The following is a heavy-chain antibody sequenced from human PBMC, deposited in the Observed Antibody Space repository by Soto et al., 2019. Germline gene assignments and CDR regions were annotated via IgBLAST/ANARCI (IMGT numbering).Heavy chain of an antibody. CDR3: ARQTPTYYYDSSGYRSPHAFDI. CDR2: IYPGDSDT. V-gene: IGHV5-51*01. D-gene: IGHD3-22*01. Sequence: PGESLKISCKGSGYSFTSYWIGWVRQMPGKGLEWMGIIYPGDSDTRYSPSFQGQVTISADKSISTAYLQWSSLKASDTAMYYCARQTPTYYYDSSGYRSPHAFDIWGQGTMVTVS. CDR1: GYSFTSYW. J-gene: IGHJ3*02.